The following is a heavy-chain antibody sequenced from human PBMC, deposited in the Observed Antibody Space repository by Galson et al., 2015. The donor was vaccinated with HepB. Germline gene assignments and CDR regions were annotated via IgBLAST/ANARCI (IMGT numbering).Heavy chain of an antibody. CDR1: GYTFTSYY. Sequence: SVKVSCKASGYTFTSYYMHWVRQAPGQGLEWMGIINPSGGSTSYAQKFQGRVTMTRDTSTSTVYMELSSLRSEDTAVYCCARDRDGYTQPGYYYYYMDVWGKGTTVTVSS. CDR2: INPSGGST. D-gene: IGHD5-24*01. V-gene: IGHV1-46*01. J-gene: IGHJ6*03. CDR3: ARDRDGYTQPGYYYYYMDV.